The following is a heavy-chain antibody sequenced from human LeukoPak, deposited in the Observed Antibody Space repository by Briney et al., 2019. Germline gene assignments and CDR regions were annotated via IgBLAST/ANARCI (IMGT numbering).Heavy chain of an antibody. V-gene: IGHV4-59*01. CDR3: ARVGGSYYDD. Sequence: SETLSLTCTVSGGSISRYYWSWIRQPPAKGLEWIGYIYYSGSTNYNPSLKSRVTISVDTSKNQFSLKLSSVTAADTAVYYCARVGGSYYDDWGQGSLVTVSS. D-gene: IGHD2-15*01. CDR2: IYYSGST. J-gene: IGHJ4*02. CDR1: GGSISRYY.